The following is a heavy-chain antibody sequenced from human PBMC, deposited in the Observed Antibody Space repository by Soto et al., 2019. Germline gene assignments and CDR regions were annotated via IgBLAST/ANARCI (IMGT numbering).Heavy chain of an antibody. CDR2: INHSGST. V-gene: IGHV4-34*01. CDR3: ARGQSSYYYYMDV. J-gene: IGHJ6*03. CDR1: GGSFSGYY. Sequence: PSETLSLTCAVYGGSFSGYYWSWIRQPPGKGLEWIGEINHSGSTNYNPSLKSRVTISVDTSKNQFSLKLSSVTAADTAVYYCARGQSSYYYYMDVWGKGTTVTLSS.